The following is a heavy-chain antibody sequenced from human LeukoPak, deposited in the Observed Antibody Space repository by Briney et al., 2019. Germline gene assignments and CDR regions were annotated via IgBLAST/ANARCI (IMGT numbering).Heavy chain of an antibody. CDR2: IIPIFGTA. CDR1: GGTFSSYA. V-gene: IGHV1-69*13. Sequence: SVKVSCKASGGTFSSYAISWVRQAPGQGLEWMGGIIPIFGTANYAQKFQGRVTITADESTSTAYMELSSLRSEDTAVYYCARAPLEYYDFWSGSMRGDAFDIWGQGTMVTVSA. CDR3: ARAPLEYYDFWSGSMRGDAFDI. D-gene: IGHD3-3*01. J-gene: IGHJ3*02.